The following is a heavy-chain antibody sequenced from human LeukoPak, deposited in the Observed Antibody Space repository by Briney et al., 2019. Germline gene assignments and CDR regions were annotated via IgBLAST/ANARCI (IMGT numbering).Heavy chain of an antibody. CDR1: GNYW. CDR3: VSFYETD. CDR2: IDSDGSWT. Sequence: GGSLRLSCAASGNYWMHWVRQAPGKGLVWVSHIDSDGSWTSYADSVKGRFTISKDSAKNTVYLQMNNLRAEDTAVYYCVSFYETDWGRGTLVTVSS. J-gene: IGHJ4*02. V-gene: IGHV3-74*01. D-gene: IGHD2/OR15-2a*01.